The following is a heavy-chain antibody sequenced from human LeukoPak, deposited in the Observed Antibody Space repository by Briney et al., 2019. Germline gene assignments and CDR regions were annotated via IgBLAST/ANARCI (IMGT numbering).Heavy chain of an antibody. CDR3: AKPLGYSSNWDRGYYYYTDV. CDR2: IRYDGSNK. J-gene: IGHJ6*03. CDR1: GFTFSSYG. Sequence: GGSLRLSCAASGFTFSSYGMHCGRQAPGKGLEWVAFIRYDGSNKYYADSVKGRFTISRDNSKNTLYLQMNSLRAEDTAVYYCAKPLGYSSNWDRGYYYYTDVWGKGTTVTVSS. D-gene: IGHD6-13*01. V-gene: IGHV3-30*02.